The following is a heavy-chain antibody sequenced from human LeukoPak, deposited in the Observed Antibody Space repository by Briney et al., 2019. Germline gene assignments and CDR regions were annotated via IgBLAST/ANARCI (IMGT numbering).Heavy chain of an antibody. CDR3: AKELRDSSGYYYGY. J-gene: IGHJ4*02. CDR1: GFTFSNYA. V-gene: IGHV3-23*01. Sequence: PGGSLRLSCAASGFTFSNYAMSWVRQAPGKGLEWVSAVTGSGDSTYYTDSVRGRFTISRDNSKNTLYLQMNNLRAEETALYYCAKELRDSSGYYYGYWGQGTLVTVSS. CDR2: VTGSGDST. D-gene: IGHD3-22*01.